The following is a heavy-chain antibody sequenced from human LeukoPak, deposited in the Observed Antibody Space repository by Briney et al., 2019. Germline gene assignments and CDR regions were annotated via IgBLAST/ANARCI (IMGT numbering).Heavy chain of an antibody. V-gene: IGHV3-30*04. J-gene: IGHJ6*04. CDR1: GFTFSSYA. CDR3: ARDTYSSSWYSYYYGMDV. D-gene: IGHD6-13*01. CDR2: ISYDGSNK. Sequence: PGGSLRLSCAASGFTFSSYAMHWVRQAPGEGLEWLAVISYDGSNKYCADSVKGRFTISRDNSKNTLYLKMNSLRAEDTAVYYCARDTYSSSWYSYYYGMDVWGKGTTVTVSS.